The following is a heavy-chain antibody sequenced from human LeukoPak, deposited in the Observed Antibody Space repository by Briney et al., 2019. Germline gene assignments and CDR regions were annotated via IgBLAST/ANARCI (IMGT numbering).Heavy chain of an antibody. D-gene: IGHD2-15*01. CDR1: GFTFSDYY. V-gene: IGHV3-11*04. CDR3: ARDCYFGDIVVVVGY. CDR2: ISSSGSTI. Sequence: GGSLRLSCAASGFTFSDYYMSWIRQAPGKGLEWVSYISSSGSTIYYADSVKGRFTISRDNAKNSLYLQMNSLRAEDTAVYYCARDCYFGDIVVVVGYWGQGTQVTVSS. J-gene: IGHJ4*02.